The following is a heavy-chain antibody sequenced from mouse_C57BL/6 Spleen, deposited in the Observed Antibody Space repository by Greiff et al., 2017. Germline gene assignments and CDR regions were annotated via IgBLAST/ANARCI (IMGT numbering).Heavy chain of an antibody. CDR1: GYTFTSYW. CDR2: IDPSDSYT. V-gene: IGHV1-50*01. J-gene: IGHJ4*01. D-gene: IGHD1-1*01. CDR3: ARYYGSSYYAMDY. Sequence: QVQLKQPGAELVKPGASVKLSCKASGYTFTSYWMQWVKQRPGQGLEWIGEIDPSDSYTNYNQKFKGKATLTVDTSSRTAYMQLSSLTSEDSAVYYCARYYGSSYYAMDYWGQETSVTVSS.